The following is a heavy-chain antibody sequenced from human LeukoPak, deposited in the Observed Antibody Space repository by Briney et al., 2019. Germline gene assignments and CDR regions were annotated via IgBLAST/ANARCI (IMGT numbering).Heavy chain of an antibody. J-gene: IGHJ4*02. Sequence: GGSLRLSCAASGFTFSNYSMNWVRQAPGKGLEWVSYISSSSIIKHADSVKGRFTISRDNAKNSLYLQMNSLRDEDTAVYYCARVTPTGYYDVDYWGQGTLVTVSS. CDR3: ARVTPTGYYDVDY. D-gene: IGHD1-26*01. CDR1: GFTFSNYS. CDR2: ISSSSII. V-gene: IGHV3-48*02.